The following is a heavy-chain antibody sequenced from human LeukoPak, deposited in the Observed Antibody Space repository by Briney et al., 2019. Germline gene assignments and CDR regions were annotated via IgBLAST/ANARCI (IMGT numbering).Heavy chain of an antibody. D-gene: IGHD5-18*01. J-gene: IGHJ5*02. Sequence: PSETLSLTCAVYGGSFSGYYWSWIRQPPGKGLEWIGEINHSGSTNYNPSLKSRVTISVDTSKNQFSLKLSSVTAADTAVYYCAREGGNVDTAMVGPWGQGTLVTVSS. CDR2: INHSGST. V-gene: IGHV4-34*01. CDR1: GGSFSGYY. CDR3: AREGGNVDTAMVGP.